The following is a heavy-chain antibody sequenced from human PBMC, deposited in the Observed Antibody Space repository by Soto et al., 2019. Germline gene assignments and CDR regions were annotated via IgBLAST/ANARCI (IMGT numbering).Heavy chain of an antibody. CDR1: GYTFTSYA. CDR3: ARVIGGYVHDY. D-gene: IGHD5-12*01. CDR2: INAGNGNT. V-gene: IGHV1-3*01. Sequence: QVPLVQSGAEVKKPGASVKVSCKASGYTFTSYAMHWVRQAPGQRLEWMGWINAGNGNTKYSQKFQGRVTITRDTSASTAYMELSSLRSEDTAVYYCARVIGGYVHDYWGQGTLVTVSS. J-gene: IGHJ4*02.